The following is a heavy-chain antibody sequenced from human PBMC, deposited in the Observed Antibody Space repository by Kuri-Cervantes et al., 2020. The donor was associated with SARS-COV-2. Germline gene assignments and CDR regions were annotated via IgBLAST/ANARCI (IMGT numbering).Heavy chain of an antibody. CDR2: ISWNSGSI. J-gene: IGHJ4*02. CDR1: GFTFDDYA. CDR3: VRDGDHWNFDY. D-gene: IGHD1-1*01. V-gene: IGHV3-9*01. Sequence: GGSLRLSCAASGFTFDDYAMHWVRQAPGKGREWVSGISWNSGSIGYADSVKGRFTISRDNAKNSLYLQMNSLRVEDTAVYYCVRDGDHWNFDYWGQGTLVTVSS.